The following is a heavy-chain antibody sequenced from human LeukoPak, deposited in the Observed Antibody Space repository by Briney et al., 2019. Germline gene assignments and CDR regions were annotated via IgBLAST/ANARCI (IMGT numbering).Heavy chain of an antibody. J-gene: IGHJ4*02. CDR1: GGSISSYY. V-gene: IGHV4-59*08. CDR3: ARAYCGGDCYLSY. Sequence: SETLSLTCTVSGGSISSYYWSWIRQPPGKGLEWVGYIYYSGSTNYNPSLKSRVTISVDTSKNQFSLKLSSVTAADTAVYYCARAYCGGDCYLSYWGQGTLVTVSS. CDR2: IYYSGST. D-gene: IGHD2-21*02.